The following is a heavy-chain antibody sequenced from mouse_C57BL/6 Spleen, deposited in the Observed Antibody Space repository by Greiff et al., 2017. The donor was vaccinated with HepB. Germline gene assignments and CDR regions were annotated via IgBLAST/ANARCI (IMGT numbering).Heavy chain of an antibody. J-gene: IGHJ4*01. CDR1: GYTFTSYW. D-gene: IGHD2-5*01. CDR3: ARMGYSKDAMDY. V-gene: IGHV1-55*01. Sequence: QVQLQQPGAELVKPGASVKMSCKASGYTFTSYWITWVKQRPGQGLEWIGDIYPGSGSTNYNEKFKSKATLTVDTSSSTAYMQLSSLTSEDSAVYYCARMGYSKDAMDYWGQGTSVTVSS. CDR2: IYPGSGST.